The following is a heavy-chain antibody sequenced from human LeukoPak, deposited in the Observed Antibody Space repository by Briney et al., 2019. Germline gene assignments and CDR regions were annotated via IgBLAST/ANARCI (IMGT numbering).Heavy chain of an antibody. CDR2: IVVGRNEA. J-gene: IGHJ5*02. CDR1: GFTFSTSA. CDR3: AAERYSGICCWFDP. D-gene: IGHD6-13*01. Sequence: GASVKVSCKASGFTFSTSAVQWVRQARGQRLEWIGWIVVGRNEASYAQEFHGRVTITRDMSTSTAYLELSGLRSEDTAVYYCAAERYSGICCWFDPWGQGTLVTVSS. V-gene: IGHV1-58*01.